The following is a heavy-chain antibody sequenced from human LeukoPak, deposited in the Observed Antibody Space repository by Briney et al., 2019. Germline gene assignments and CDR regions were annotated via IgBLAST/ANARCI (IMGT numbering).Heavy chain of an antibody. CDR1: GFTFSSYG. CDR2: IRYDGSNK. J-gene: IGHJ3*02. CDR3: ARGGSYSARNAFDI. V-gene: IGHV3-30*02. D-gene: IGHD1-26*01. Sequence: GGSLRLSCAASGFTFSSYGMHWVRQAPGKGLEWVAFIRYDGSNKYYADSVKGRFTISRDNAKNSLYLQMNSLRAEDTAVYYCARGGSYSARNAFDIWGQGTMVTVSS.